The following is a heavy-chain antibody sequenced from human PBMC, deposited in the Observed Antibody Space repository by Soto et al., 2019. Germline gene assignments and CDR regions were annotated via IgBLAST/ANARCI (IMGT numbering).Heavy chain of an antibody. Sequence: PSETLSLTCAVSGGSISSGVYYWSWIRQHPGKGLEWLGHIYHSGNTYYSPSLKSRISMSVDTSTNQFSLNLYSVTAADTAVYYCARGNFGYDYWGQGAQVTVSS. CDR1: GGSISSGVYY. CDR3: ARGNFGYDY. J-gene: IGHJ4*02. CDR2: IYHSGNT. D-gene: IGHD4-4*01. V-gene: IGHV4-31*11.